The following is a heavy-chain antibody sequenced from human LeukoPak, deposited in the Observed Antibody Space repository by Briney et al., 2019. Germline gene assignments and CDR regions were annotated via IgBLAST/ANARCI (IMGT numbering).Heavy chain of an antibody. V-gene: IGHV3-20*04. J-gene: IGHJ4*02. CDR2: INWNGGST. CDR3: ARDYDSSGYYSRFFDY. D-gene: IGHD3-22*01. CDR1: GFTFDDYG. Sequence: PGGSLRLSCAASGFTFDDYGMSWVRQAPGKGLEWVSGINWNGGSTGYADSVKGRFTISRDNAKNSLYLQMNSLRAEDTALYYCARDYDSSGYYSRFFDYWGQGTLVTVSS.